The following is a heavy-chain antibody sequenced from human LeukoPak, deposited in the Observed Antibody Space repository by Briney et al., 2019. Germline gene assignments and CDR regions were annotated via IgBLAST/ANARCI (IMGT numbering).Heavy chain of an antibody. D-gene: IGHD3-22*01. J-gene: IGHJ3*02. CDR1: GYTFTGYY. CDR2: INPNSGGT. V-gene: IGHV1-2*02. CDR3: ERVLRGVSMIVVVDAFDI. Sequence: GASVKVSCKASGYTFTGYYMHWVRQAPGQGLEWMGWINPNSGGTNYAHKFQGRVTMTRDMSTSPVYMELSRLRSDDTAVYYCERVLRGVSMIVVVDAFDIWGQGTMVTVSS.